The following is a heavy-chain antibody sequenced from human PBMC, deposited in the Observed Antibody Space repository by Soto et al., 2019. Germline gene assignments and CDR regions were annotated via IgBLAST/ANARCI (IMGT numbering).Heavy chain of an antibody. CDR2: ISYGGTT. V-gene: IGHV4-59*12. D-gene: IGHD4-17*01. Sequence: SETLSLTCTVSGGSISDYHWSWIRQPPGKGLEGIGLISYGGTTNYNPPLKSRVTISVDTSKNQFSLQLNSVTPEDTAVYYCARDSPGYGDYVLFDYWGQGTLVTVSS. J-gene: IGHJ4*02. CDR1: GGSISDYH. CDR3: ARDSPGYGDYVLFDY.